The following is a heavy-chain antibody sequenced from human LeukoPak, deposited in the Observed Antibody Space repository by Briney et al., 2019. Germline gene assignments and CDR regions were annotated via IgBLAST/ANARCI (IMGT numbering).Heavy chain of an antibody. CDR3: ARQTAAATVHAFHI. D-gene: IGHD6-13*01. Sequence: GSLKLSCAGSGFTFSSYWMYWVRQAPGKGLEWVANINQDGSEKFYVDSLKGRFTISRDNAKNSLYLQMNSLRAEDTALYYCARQTAAATVHAFHIWGQGTVVTVSS. CDR2: INQDGSEK. J-gene: IGHJ3*02. CDR1: GFTFSSYW. V-gene: IGHV3-7*01.